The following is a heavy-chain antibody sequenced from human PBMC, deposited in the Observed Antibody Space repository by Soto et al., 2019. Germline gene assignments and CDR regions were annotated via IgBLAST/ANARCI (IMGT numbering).Heavy chain of an antibody. D-gene: IGHD6-13*01. J-gene: IGHJ6*02. CDR2: IYYSGST. CDR1: GGSISSSSHY. Sequence: SETLSLTCTVSGGSISSSSHYWGWIRQPPGKGLEWIGSIYYSGSTYYNPSLKSRVTISVDTSKNQFSLKLSSVTAADTAVYYCARHGSSSWSDYYYYGMDVWGQGTTVTVSS. CDR3: ARHGSSSWSDYYYYGMDV. V-gene: IGHV4-39*01.